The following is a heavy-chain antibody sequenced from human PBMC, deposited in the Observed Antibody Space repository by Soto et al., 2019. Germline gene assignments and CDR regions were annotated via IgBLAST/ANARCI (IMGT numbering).Heavy chain of an antibody. V-gene: IGHV3-30-3*01. D-gene: IGHD5-18*01. J-gene: IGHJ6*02. CDR1: GFTFSSYA. CDR2: ISYDGSNK. Sequence: HPGGSLRLSCAASGFTFSSYAMHWVRQAPGKGLEWVAVISYDGSNKYYADSVKGRFTISRDNSKNTLYLQMNSLRAEDTAVYYCARDMGSGYSYGIYYYGMDVWGQGTTVTVSS. CDR3: ARDMGSGYSYGIYYYGMDV.